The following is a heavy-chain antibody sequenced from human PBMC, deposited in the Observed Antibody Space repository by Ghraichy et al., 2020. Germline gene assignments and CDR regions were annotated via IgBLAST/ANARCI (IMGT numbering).Heavy chain of an antibody. V-gene: IGHV4-59*01. J-gene: IGHJ4*02. CDR2: IYYSGST. CDR1: GGSISSYY. CDR3: ARMESSGWTLFDY. Sequence: SETLSLTCTVSGGSISSYYWSWIRQPPGKGLEWIGYIYYSGSTNYNPSLKSRVTISVDTSKNQFSLKLSSVTAADTAVYYCARMESSGWTLFDYWGQGTLVTVSS. D-gene: IGHD6-19*01.